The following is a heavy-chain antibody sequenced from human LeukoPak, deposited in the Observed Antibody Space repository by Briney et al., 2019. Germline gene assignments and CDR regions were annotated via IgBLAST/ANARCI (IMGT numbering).Heavy chain of an antibody. Sequence: GGSLRLSCTASGFTFDNYAMYWVRQAPGKGLEWVSGVSWNSGSIAYADPVKGRFTISRDDAKNSLYLQMNSLRAEDTAVYYCAKAGGEIVRYSPGYFDHWGQGTLVTVSS. CDR1: GFTFDNYA. J-gene: IGHJ4*02. D-gene: IGHD3-9*01. V-gene: IGHV3-9*01. CDR3: AKAGGEIVRYSPGYFDH. CDR2: VSWNSGSI.